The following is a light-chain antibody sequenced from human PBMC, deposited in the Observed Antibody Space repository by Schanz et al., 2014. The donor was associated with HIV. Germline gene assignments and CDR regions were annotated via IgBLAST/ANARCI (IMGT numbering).Light chain of an antibody. Sequence: QSALSQPPSASGSPGQSVTISCTGTSSDLGDSNYVSCYHLYPGKAPRVMVYGVTRLHSGVPDRFSGSKSGNTASLTVSGLQAEDEADYYCSSYAGSNNKVLGTGTNLTVL. CDR2: GVT. V-gene: IGLV2-8*01. CDR1: SSDLGDSNY. CDR3: SSYAGSNNKV. J-gene: IGLJ1*01.